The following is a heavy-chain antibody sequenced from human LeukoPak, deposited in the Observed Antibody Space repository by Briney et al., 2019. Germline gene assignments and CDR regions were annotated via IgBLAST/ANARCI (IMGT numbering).Heavy chain of an antibody. CDR2: INQGGSEK. J-gene: IGHJ4*02. CDR3: ARGGTFVSDY. CDR1: GFTFSTFW. D-gene: IGHD1-1*01. V-gene: IGHV3-7*01. Sequence: PGGSLRLSCAASGFTFSTFWMSWVRQAPGKGLEWVVNINQGGSEKYYVDSMKGRFTVSRDNAKNSLYLQMDSLGAEDTAVYYCARGGTFVSDYWGQGTLVTVSS.